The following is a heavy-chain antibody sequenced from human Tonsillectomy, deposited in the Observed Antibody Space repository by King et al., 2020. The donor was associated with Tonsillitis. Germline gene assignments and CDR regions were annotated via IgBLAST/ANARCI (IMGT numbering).Heavy chain of an antibody. CDR2: ISYDGSNK. CDR3: AKNSGQGIAAAGPFHY. V-gene: IGHV3-30*18. CDR1: GFTFRSYG. Sequence: VQLVESGGGVVQSGRSLRLSCAASGFTFRSYGMHWVRQAPGKGLEWVAVISYDGSNKYYADSVKGRFTISRDNSKNTLCLQMNSLRDEDSAVYYCAKNSGQGIAAAGPFHYWGQGTLVTVSS. J-gene: IGHJ4*02. D-gene: IGHD6-13*01.